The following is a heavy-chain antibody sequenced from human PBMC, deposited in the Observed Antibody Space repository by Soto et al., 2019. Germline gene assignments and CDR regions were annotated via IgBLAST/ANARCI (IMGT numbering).Heavy chain of an antibody. CDR3: SRSLNS. J-gene: IGHJ4*02. V-gene: IGHV3-7*01. CDR2: INQDGSKK. CDR1: GFTFSTYW. Sequence: LRLSCAASGFTFSTYWMDWVRQTPGKGLEWVANINQDGSKKNYVDSVKGRFTISRDNAKNSLYLQMSSLTAEDSALYHCSRSLNSWGQGTLVTVSS.